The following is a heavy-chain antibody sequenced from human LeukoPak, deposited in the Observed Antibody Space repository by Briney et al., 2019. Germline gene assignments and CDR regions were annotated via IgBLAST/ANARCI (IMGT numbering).Heavy chain of an antibody. CDR1: GGSISSYH. Sequence: SETLSLTCTVSGGSISSYHWSWIRQPPGKGLEWIGYIYYSGSTNYNPSLKSRVTISVDTSKNQFSLKLSSVTAADTAVYYCARGSHVLLYAFDIWGQGTMVTVSS. CDR3: ARGSHVLLYAFDI. CDR2: IYYSGST. J-gene: IGHJ3*02. D-gene: IGHD3-10*01. V-gene: IGHV4-59*01.